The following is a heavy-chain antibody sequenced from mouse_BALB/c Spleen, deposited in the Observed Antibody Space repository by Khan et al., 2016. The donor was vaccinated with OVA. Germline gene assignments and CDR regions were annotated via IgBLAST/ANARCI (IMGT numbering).Heavy chain of an antibody. D-gene: IGHD3-3*01. V-gene: IGHV3-2*02. CDR2: ISYSGST. J-gene: IGHJ3*01. Sequence: EVKLEESGPGLVKPSQSLSLTCTVTGYSITSDYAWNWIRQFPGNKLEWMGYISYSGSTSYTPSLISRISITRDTSKNQLFLQLDSVTTEDTATYYCAGGRAYWGQGTLVTVSA. CDR3: AGGRAY. CDR1: GYSITSDYA.